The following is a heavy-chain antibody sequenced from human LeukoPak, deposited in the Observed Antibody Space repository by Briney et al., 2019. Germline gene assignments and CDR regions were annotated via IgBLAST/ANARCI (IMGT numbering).Heavy chain of an antibody. J-gene: IGHJ4*02. Sequence: GGSLRLSCAASGFTFSSYAMHWVRRAPGKGLEWVAVISYDGSNKYYADSVKGRFTISRDNSKNTLYLQMNSLRAEDTAVYYCARGMVQGATGYWGQGTLVTVSS. D-gene: IGHD3-10*01. CDR3: ARGMVQGATGY. CDR1: GFTFSSYA. CDR2: ISYDGSNK. V-gene: IGHV3-30-3*01.